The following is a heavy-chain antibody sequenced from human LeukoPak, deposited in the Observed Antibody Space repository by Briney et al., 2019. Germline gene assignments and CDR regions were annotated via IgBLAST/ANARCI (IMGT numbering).Heavy chain of an antibody. CDR3: ARGGVAKLGPLDL. CDR2: INPSDSST. J-gene: IGHJ5*02. D-gene: IGHD7-27*01. CDR1: GYSFTSYY. Sequence: ASVKVSCKASGYSFTSYYMHWVRQAPGQGLEWMGIINPSDSSTSYAQKFQGRVTMTRDTSTSTVYMELSSLRSEDTAVYYCARGGVAKLGPLDLWGQGTLVTVSS. V-gene: IGHV1-46*01.